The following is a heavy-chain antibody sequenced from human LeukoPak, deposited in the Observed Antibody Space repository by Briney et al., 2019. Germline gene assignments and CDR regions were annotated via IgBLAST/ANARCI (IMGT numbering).Heavy chain of an antibody. CDR1: GFTFSSYA. CDR3: ARGSAVGAFDI. J-gene: IGHJ3*02. D-gene: IGHD6-19*01. CDR2: ISGSGGST. Sequence: GGSLRLSCAASGFTFSSYAMSWVRQAPGKGLEWVSSISGSGGSTYYADSVKGRFTISRGNSRNTLYLQMNSLRAEDTAVYYCARGSAVGAFDIWGQGTMVTVSS. V-gene: IGHV3-23*01.